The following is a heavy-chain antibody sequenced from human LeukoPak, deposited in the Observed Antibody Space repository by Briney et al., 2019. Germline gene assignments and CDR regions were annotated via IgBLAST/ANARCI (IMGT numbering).Heavy chain of an antibody. V-gene: IGHV1-2*02. CDR2: INPNSGGT. CDR3: ARVESSAHTAYYYYGMDV. Sequence: VASVKVSCKASGYTFTGYYMHWVRQAPGQGLEWMGWINPNSGGTNYAQKFQGRVTMTRDTSISTAYMELSRLRSEDTAVYYCARVESSAHTAYYYYGMDVWGQGTTVTVSS. D-gene: IGHD3-22*01. J-gene: IGHJ6*02. CDR1: GYTFTGYY.